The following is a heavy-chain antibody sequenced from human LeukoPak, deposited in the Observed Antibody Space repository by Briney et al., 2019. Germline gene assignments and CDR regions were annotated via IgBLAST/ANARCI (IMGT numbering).Heavy chain of an antibody. J-gene: IGHJ6*03. Sequence: PSETLSLTCTVSGGSFSNNYNWDWIRQPPGKGLEWIGSLYYDGNTYYNPSLKSRLTISVDTSKSHFSLQLRSVTAEDTAVYFCTGSSDFGGYYFYYYMDVGGKGTTVSVSS. V-gene: IGHV4-39*02. D-gene: IGHD4-23*01. CDR1: GGSFSNNYN. CDR3: TGSSDFGGYYFYYYMDV. CDR2: LYYDGNT.